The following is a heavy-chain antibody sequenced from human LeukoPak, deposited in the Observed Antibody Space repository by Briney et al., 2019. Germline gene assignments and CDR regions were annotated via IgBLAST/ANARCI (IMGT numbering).Heavy chain of an antibody. V-gene: IGHV3-13*01. J-gene: IGHJ4*02. D-gene: IGHD6-19*01. CDR1: GFDFSFND. CDR3: AKAAEQWLGHFDY. Sequence: GGSLRLSCAASGFDFSFNDMHSVRQAPGKALEWLSGIGTRGDTYYLGSVKGRFTISRDDAKNSLYLQMTSLRAGDTAVYYCAKAAEQWLGHFDYWGQGTLVTVSS. CDR2: IGTRGDT.